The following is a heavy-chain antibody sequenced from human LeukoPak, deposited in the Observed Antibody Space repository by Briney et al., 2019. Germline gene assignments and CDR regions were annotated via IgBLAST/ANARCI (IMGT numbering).Heavy chain of an antibody. CDR2: IFHSGST. CDR3: ARHSPTYYGFDY. J-gene: IGHJ4*02. CDR1: GGSISNYY. V-gene: IGHV4-59*08. D-gene: IGHD3-10*01. Sequence: PSETLSLTCTVSGGSISNYYWTWLRQPPGKGLEWIGYIFHSGSTKYNPSLQSRVTISVDTSKNRFSLKLSSVTAADTAVYYCARHSPTYYGFDYWGQGTLVTVSS.